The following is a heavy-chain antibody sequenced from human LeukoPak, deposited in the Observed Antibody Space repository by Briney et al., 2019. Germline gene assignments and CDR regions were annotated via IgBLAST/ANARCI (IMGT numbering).Heavy chain of an antibody. CDR3: ARNKLVNTYNWFDP. V-gene: IGHV1-18*01. CDR2: ISAYNGNT. CDR1: GYTFISYG. D-gene: IGHD3-9*01. Sequence: ASVKVSCKTSGYTFISYGISWVRQARGQGLEWMGWISAYNGNTNYAQKFQGRVTITADKSTSTAYMELSSLRSEDTAVYYCARNKLVNTYNWFDPWGQGTLVTVSS. J-gene: IGHJ5*02.